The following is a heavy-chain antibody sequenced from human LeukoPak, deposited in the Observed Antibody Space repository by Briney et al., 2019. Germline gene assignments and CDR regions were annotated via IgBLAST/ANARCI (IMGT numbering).Heavy chain of an antibody. J-gene: IGHJ4*02. D-gene: IGHD3-22*01. CDR3: ARDSGYYDSSGYYPFFDY. CDR2: IIPIFGTA. V-gene: IGHV1-69*13. Sequence: SVKVSCKASGGTFSSYAISWVRQAPGQGLEWMGGIIPIFGTANYAQKLQGRVTITADESTSTVHLELSSLRSEDTAVYYCARDSGYYDSSGYYPFFDYWGQGTLVTVSS. CDR1: GGTFSSYA.